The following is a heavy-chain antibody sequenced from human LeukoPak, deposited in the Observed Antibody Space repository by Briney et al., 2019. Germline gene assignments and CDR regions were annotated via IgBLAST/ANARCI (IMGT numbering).Heavy chain of an antibody. J-gene: IGHJ4*02. CDR3: ARGYGDYNPHFDY. D-gene: IGHD4-17*01. Sequence: SETLSLTCTVSGGSISSYYWSWIRQPPGKGLEWIGYIYYSGSTNYNPSLKSRVTISVDTSKNQFSLKLSSVTAADTAVYYCARGYGDYNPHFDYWGQGTLVTVSS. CDR1: GGSISSYY. CDR2: IYYSGST. V-gene: IGHV4-59*12.